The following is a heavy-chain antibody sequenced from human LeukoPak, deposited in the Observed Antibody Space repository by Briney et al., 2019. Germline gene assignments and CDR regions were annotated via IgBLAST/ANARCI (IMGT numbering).Heavy chain of an antibody. V-gene: IGHV3-23*01. CDR1: GFTFSSYA. Sequence: GGSLRLSCAASGFTFSSYAMSWVRQAPGKGLEWVSAISSSGGSTYYADSVKGRFTISRDNSKNTLYLQMNSLRAADTAVHFCARGALSYSFAPWGQGTLVIVSS. CDR3: ARGALSYSFAP. J-gene: IGHJ5*02. CDR2: ISSSGGST. D-gene: IGHD2/OR15-2a*01.